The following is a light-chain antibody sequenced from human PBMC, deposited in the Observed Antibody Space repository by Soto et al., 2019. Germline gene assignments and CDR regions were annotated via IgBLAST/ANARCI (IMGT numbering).Light chain of an antibody. CDR2: EGS. J-gene: IGLJ1*01. CDR3: CSYAGSSTFYV. CDR1: SSVGGSYNL. V-gene: IGLV2-23*03. Sequence: QSALTQPASVSGSPGQSITISCTGTSSVGGSYNLVSWYQQHPGKAPKLMIYEGSKRPSGVSNRFSGSKSGNTASLTISGLQAEDEADYYCCSYAGSSTFYVFGTGTRSPS.